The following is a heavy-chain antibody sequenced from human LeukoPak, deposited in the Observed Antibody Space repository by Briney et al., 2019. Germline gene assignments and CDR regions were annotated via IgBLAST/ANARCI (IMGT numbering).Heavy chain of an antibody. V-gene: IGHV3-74*01. D-gene: IGHD6-19*01. CDR2: IHSDGSST. CDR3: ARVGAVAGTSDY. CDR1: GFTFSSYW. Sequence: GGSLRLSCAASGFTFSSYWMHWVRQAPGKGLVWVPRIHSDGSSTNYADSVKGRFTISRDNAKNTLYLQMSSLRAEDTAVYYCARVGAVAGTSDYWGQGTLVTVSS. J-gene: IGHJ4*02.